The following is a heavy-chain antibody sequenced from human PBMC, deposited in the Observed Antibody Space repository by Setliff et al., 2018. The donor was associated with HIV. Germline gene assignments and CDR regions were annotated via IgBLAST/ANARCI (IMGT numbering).Heavy chain of an antibody. Sequence: PGGSLRLSCLASGFTFNSYAITWVRQTPGKGLEWVSAISGSGGGTYYADSVKGRFTISRDNSKNTLYLQMNSLRAEDTAVYYCARDLVWPYSSRWYDAFDIWGQGTMVTVSS. V-gene: IGHV3-23*01. D-gene: IGHD6-13*01. CDR2: ISGSGGGT. CDR3: ARDLVWPYSSRWYDAFDI. CDR1: GFTFNSYA. J-gene: IGHJ3*02.